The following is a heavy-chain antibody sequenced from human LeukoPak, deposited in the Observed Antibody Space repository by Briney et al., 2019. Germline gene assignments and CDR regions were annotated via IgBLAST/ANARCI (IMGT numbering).Heavy chain of an antibody. CDR1: GGSISSSSYY. CDR2: INHSGST. V-gene: IGHV4-39*07. Sequence: SETLSLTCTVSGGSISSSSYYWGWIRQPPGKGLEWIGEINHSGSTNYNPSLKSRVTISVDTSKNQFSLKLSSVTAADTAVYYCARRRDYVWGSYRYFDYWGQGTLVTVSS. CDR3: ARRRDYVWGSYRYFDY. J-gene: IGHJ4*02. D-gene: IGHD3-16*02.